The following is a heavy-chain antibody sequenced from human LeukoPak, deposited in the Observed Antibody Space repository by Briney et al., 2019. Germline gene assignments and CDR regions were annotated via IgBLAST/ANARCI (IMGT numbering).Heavy chain of an antibody. J-gene: IGHJ6*02. CDR1: GFTFSSYA. CDR2: ISFDGRKT. D-gene: IGHD6-6*01. V-gene: IGHV3-30*04. CDR3: ARDRQPYYHYYGMDV. Sequence: GGSLRLSCAASGFTFSSYAMHWVRQAPGKGLEWVAVISFDGRKTYYEDSLKGRCTIARDNSKNTLYLQMNSLRAEDTAAYYCARDRQPYYHYYGMDVWGQGTTVTVSS.